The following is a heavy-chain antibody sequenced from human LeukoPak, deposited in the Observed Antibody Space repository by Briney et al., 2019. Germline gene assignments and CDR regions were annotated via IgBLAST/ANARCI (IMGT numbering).Heavy chain of an antibody. V-gene: IGHV3-74*03. CDR3: AYSDHFDN. J-gene: IGHJ4*02. CDR2: GDGDGSHS. D-gene: IGHD4-17*01. CDR1: GFTLGNYW. Sequence: PGGSLRLSCAASGFTLGNYWMHWVRQAPEKGLVWISRGDGDGSHSTYADSVKGRFTISRDNAKNTLYLQMNSLTGEDTAVYYCAYSDHFDNWGQGTLVTVSS.